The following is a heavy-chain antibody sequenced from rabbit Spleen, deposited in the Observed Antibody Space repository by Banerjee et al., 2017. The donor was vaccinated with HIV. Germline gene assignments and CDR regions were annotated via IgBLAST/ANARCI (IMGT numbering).Heavy chain of an antibody. V-gene: IGHV1S40*01. CDR3: ARCNDGGGYYLNL. Sequence: QSLEESGGDLVKPGASLTLTCKVSGFTLSTYWICWVRQASGKGLEWIGCFYGGDTAINDYATWAEGRLTISKTSSTTVTLQMTGLTAADTATYLCARCNDGGGYYLNLWGPGTLVTVS. D-gene: IGHD1-1*01. J-gene: IGHJ4*01. CDR2: FYGGDTAIN. CDR1: GFTLSTYW.